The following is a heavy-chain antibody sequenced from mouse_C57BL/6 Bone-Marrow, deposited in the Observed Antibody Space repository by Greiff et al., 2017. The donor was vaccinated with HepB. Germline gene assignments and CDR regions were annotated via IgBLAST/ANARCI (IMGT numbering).Heavy chain of an antibody. J-gene: IGHJ2*01. D-gene: IGHD2-14*01. CDR3: ARDRFDYYFDY. CDR2: INTGGTYT. CDR1: GFTSSTSG. Sequence: EVQLVESGGDLVKPGGSLKLSCVASGFTSSTSGMSWVRQTPDKRLEWVATINTGGTYTYYPDSVKGRFTISKDTAKSTLFLQMSSLKSEDTAIYYCARDRFDYYFDYWGQGTTLTVSS. V-gene: IGHV5-6*01.